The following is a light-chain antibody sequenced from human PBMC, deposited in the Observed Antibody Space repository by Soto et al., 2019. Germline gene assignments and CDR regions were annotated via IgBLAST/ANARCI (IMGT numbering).Light chain of an antibody. CDR3: SSYTTSTTLDVV. Sequence: QSALTQPASVSGSPGQSITISCTGTSSDVGGCKYVSWYQQHPGKAPKLVIYDVSNRPSGVSNRFSGSKSGNTASLTISGLQAEDEADYYCSSYTTSTTLDVVFGGGTKLTVL. V-gene: IGLV2-14*01. J-gene: IGLJ2*01. CDR1: SSDVGGCKY. CDR2: DVS.